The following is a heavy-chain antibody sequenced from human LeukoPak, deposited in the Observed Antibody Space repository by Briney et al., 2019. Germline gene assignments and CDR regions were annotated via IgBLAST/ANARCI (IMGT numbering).Heavy chain of an antibody. CDR2: INPNSGDP. J-gene: IGHJ4*02. CDR3: ARNKEGKSLDY. CDR1: GYTFTDSY. V-gene: IGHV1-2*06. Sequence: ASVKVSCKPSGYTFTDSYIHWVRQAPGQGLEWMGRINPNSGDPNYPQKFQGRVTMTRDTSISTAYMELSRLRFDDTAVYYCARNKEGKSLDYWGQGTLVTVSS.